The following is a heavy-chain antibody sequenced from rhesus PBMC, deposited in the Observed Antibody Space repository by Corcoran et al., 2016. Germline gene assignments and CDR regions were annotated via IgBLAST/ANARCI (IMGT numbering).Heavy chain of an antibody. V-gene: IGHV2S2*01. CDR1: GFSLSTSGMR. D-gene: IGHD1-44*01. CDR3: ARTEWEQYYVDY. J-gene: IGHJ4*01. CDR2: IDWNDNK. Sequence: QVTLKESGPALVKPTQTLTLTCTFSGFSLSTSGMRVSWIRQPPGKALEWLARIDWNDNKYYSTALKSRLNISKDTSKNQGVHTMTNRDPVDTATYYGARTEWEQYYVDYWGQGVLVTVSS.